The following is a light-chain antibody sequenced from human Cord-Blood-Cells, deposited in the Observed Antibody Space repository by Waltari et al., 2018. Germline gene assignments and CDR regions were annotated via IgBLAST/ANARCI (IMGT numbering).Light chain of an antibody. CDR1: SSDVGGYNY. J-gene: IGLJ2*01. Sequence: QSDLTQPASVSGSPGQSITISCTGTSSDVGGYNYVSWYQQHPGKAPKHMIYDVSNRPSGVYRRFSCSKSGNTASRTISELQAEDEADYYCSSYTSSSTVVFGGGTKLTVL. CDR3: SSYTSSSTVV. CDR2: DVS. V-gene: IGLV2-14*01.